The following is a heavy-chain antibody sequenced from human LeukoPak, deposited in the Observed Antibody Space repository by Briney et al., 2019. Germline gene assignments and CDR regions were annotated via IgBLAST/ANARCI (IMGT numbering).Heavy chain of an antibody. V-gene: IGHV3-23*01. CDR1: GFTFSSYA. Sequence: GGSLRLSCAASGFTFSSYAMSWVRQAPGKGLEWISGISGSGASTYYADSVKGRFTISRDNSRNTLYLQMNSLRGDDTAVYYCAKDVGKWESLHFFDYWGQGTLVTVSS. J-gene: IGHJ4*02. D-gene: IGHD1-26*01. CDR2: ISGSGAST. CDR3: AKDVGKWESLHFFDY.